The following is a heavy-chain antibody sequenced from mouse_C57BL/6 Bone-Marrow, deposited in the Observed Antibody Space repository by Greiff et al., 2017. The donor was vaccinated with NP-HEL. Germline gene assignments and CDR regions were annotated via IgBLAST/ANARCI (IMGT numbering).Heavy chain of an antibody. Sequence: VQLKQSGPVLVKPGPSVKISCKASGFTFTDYYMHWVKQSHGKSLEWIGLVYPYNGGTSYNQKFKGKATLTVDTSSSTAYMELNSLTSEDSAVYYCATQLRLREDWFAYWGQGTLVTVSA. V-gene: IGHV1-36*01. J-gene: IGHJ3*01. CDR3: ATQLRLREDWFAY. D-gene: IGHD3-2*02. CDR2: VYPYNGGT. CDR1: GFTFTDYY.